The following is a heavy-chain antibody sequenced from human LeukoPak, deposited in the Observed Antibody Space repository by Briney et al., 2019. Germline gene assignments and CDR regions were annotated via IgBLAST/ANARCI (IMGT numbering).Heavy chain of an antibody. CDR3: AREDIVVVPAAMYGMDV. CDR2: IYYSGST. Sequence: SETLSLTRTVSGGSISSGDYYWRWIRQPPGKGLEWIGCIYYSGSTYYNPSLKSRVTISVDTSKNQFSLKLSSVTAADTAVYYCAREDIVVVPAAMYGMDVWGKGTTVTVSS. D-gene: IGHD2-2*01. CDR1: GGSISSGDYY. J-gene: IGHJ6*04. V-gene: IGHV4-30-4*01.